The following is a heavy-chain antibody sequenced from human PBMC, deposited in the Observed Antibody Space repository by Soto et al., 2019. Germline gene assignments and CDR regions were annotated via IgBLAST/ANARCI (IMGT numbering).Heavy chain of an antibody. CDR2: IYYSGST. CDR1: GGSTSSSSYY. J-gene: IGHJ6*02. Sequence: SETLSLTCTVSGGSTSSSSYYWGWIRQPPGKGLEWIGSIYYSGSTYYNPSLESRVIISVDTSKNQFSLRLSSVTAADTAVYYCAREMPEVVVGSNYYVMDVWGQGTTVTVSS. CDR3: AREMPEVVVGSNYYVMDV. D-gene: IGHD2-15*01. V-gene: IGHV4-39*02.